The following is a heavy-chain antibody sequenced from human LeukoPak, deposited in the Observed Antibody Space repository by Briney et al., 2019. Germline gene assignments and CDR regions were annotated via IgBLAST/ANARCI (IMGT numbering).Heavy chain of an antibody. V-gene: IGHV3-33*01. J-gene: IGHJ4*02. D-gene: IGHD3-10*01. Sequence: GGSLRFSCAASGFTFSSYGFHWVRQAPGKGLEWVVVIWSDGSKKYYGDSVKGRFTISRDDSSNTLYLQMNSLRAEDTAMYYCARDLHLGALDSDSWGQGTLVTVSS. CDR1: GFTFSSYG. CDR2: IWSDGSKK. CDR3: ARDLHLGALDSDS.